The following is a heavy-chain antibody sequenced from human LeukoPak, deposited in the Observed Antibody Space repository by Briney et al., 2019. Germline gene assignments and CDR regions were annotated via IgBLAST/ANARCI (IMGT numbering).Heavy chain of an antibody. CDR3: ARAAYCSGGSCYYNYYGMDV. CDR2: INHSGST. J-gene: IGHJ6*04. CDR1: GGSFSGYY. D-gene: IGHD2-15*01. Sequence: PSETLSLTCAVYGGSFSGYYWSWIRQPPGKGLEWIGEINHSGSTNYNPSLKSRVTTSVDTSKNQFSLKLSSVTAADTAVYYCARAAYCSGGSCYYNYYGMDVWGKGTMVTVSS. V-gene: IGHV4-34*01.